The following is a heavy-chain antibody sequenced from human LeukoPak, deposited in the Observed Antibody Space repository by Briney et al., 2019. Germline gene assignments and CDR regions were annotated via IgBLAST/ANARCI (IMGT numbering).Heavy chain of an antibody. CDR2: IYYSGST. Sequence: SQTLSLTCTVSGGSISSGDYYWSWIRQPLGKGLEWIGYIYYSGSTYYNPSLKSRVTISVDTSKNQFSLKLSSVTAADTAVYYCARDGTLYSSSWYSYWGQGTLVTVSS. CDR1: GGSISSGDYY. V-gene: IGHV4-30-4*01. J-gene: IGHJ4*02. CDR3: ARDGTLYSSSWYSY. D-gene: IGHD6-13*01.